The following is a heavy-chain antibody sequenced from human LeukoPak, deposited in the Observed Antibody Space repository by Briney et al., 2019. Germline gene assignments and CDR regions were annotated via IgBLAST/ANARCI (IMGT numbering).Heavy chain of an antibody. J-gene: IGHJ4*02. D-gene: IGHD5-12*01. CDR3: ARYSGYESVDY. CDR2: IYHSGST. CDR1: VYSISSVYS. V-gene: IGHV4-38-2*02. Sequence: SETLSLACTVSVYSISSVYSWSWIRQQPGRGLERIGYIYHSGSTNYNPSLKSRVTISVDRSKNQFSLKLSSVTAADTAVYYCARYSGYESVDYWGQGTLVTVSS.